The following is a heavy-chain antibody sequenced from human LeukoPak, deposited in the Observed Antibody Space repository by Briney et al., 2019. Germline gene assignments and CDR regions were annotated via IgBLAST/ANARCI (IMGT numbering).Heavy chain of an antibody. CDR3: AKGGYTYGGRLFDY. V-gene: IGHV3-43*02. CDR2: ISGDGGAT. D-gene: IGHD5-18*01. Sequence: PGGSLRLSCAASGFTFDDYVMHWVRQAPGQGLEWVSFISGDGGATYYADSAKGRFTISRDNGRKSLYLQMDSLRTEDTALYYCAKGGYTYGGRLFDYWGQGTRVTVSS. CDR1: GFTFDDYV. J-gene: IGHJ4*02.